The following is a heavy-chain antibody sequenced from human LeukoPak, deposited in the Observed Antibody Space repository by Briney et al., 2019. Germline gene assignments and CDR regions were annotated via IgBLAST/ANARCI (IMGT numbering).Heavy chain of an antibody. D-gene: IGHD3-22*01. CDR2: ISGSGDST. J-gene: IGHJ4*02. CDR3: AKPLVSDYYDSSGYWGY. Sequence: PGGSLRLSCAASGFTFSSYAMSWVRQAPGKGLEWVPAISGSGDSTYYSDSVKGRFTTSRDNSKNTLYVQMNSLRAEETAVYYCAKPLVSDYYDSSGYWGYWGQGTLVTVSS. CDR1: GFTFSSYA. V-gene: IGHV3-23*01.